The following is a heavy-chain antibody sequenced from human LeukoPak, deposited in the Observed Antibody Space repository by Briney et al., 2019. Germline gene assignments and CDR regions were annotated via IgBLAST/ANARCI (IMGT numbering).Heavy chain of an antibody. J-gene: IGHJ4*02. CDR2: INSDGSST. D-gene: IGHD6-19*01. CDR3: ARGSGAYGDFDY. CDR1: GFSVSGNW. V-gene: IGHV3-74*01. Sequence: GGSLRLSCAASGFSVSGNWMHWVRQAPGKGLVWVSRINSDGSSTNYADSVRGRFTISRDNAKNTVYLQVNSLRVDDTAVYYWARGSGAYGDFDYWGQGTLVTVSS.